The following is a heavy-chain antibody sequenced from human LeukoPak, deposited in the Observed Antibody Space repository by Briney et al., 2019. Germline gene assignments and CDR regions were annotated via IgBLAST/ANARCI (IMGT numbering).Heavy chain of an antibody. D-gene: IGHD6-19*01. CDR1: GYTFTSYD. J-gene: IGHJ5*02. Sequence: GASVKVSCKASGYTFTSYDINWVRQATGQGLEWMGWMNPNSGNTGYAQKFQGRVTITRDTSASTAYMELSSLRSEDTAVYYCARSGPYSSGWYTWFDPWGQGTLVTVSS. CDR2: MNPNSGNT. V-gene: IGHV1-8*01. CDR3: ARSGPYSSGWYTWFDP.